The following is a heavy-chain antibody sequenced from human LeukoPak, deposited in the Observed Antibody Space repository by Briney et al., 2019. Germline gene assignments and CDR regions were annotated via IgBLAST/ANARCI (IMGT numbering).Heavy chain of an antibody. Sequence: GGSLRLSCAASGFTFSSYDMHWVRQATGKGLEWVSAIGTAGDTYYPGSVKGRFTISRENAKNSLYLQMNSLRAGDTAVYYCARRGEDVYGGAFDIWGQGTMVTVSS. CDR2: IGTAGDT. D-gene: IGHD4-23*01. J-gene: IGHJ3*02. CDR1: GFTFSSYD. V-gene: IGHV3-13*01. CDR3: ARRGEDVYGGAFDI.